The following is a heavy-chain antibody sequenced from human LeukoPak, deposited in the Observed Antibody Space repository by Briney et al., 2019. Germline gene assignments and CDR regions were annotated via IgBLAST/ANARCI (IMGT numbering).Heavy chain of an antibody. V-gene: IGHV4-30-4*01. CDR3: AREYYYDGSGSAADY. CDR1: GGSISSGDYY. D-gene: IGHD3-22*01. Sequence: SETLSLTCTVSGGSISSGDYYWSWIRQPPGKGLEWIGYIYYSGSTYYNPSLKSRVTISVDTSKNQFSLKLSSVTAADTAVYYCAREYYYDGSGSAADYWGQGTLVTVSS. CDR2: IYYSGST. J-gene: IGHJ4*02.